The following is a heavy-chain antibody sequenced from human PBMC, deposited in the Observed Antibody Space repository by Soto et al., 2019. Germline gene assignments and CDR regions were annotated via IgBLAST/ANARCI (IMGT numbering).Heavy chain of an antibody. Sequence: SETLSLTCAVYGGSFSGYYWSWIRQPPGKGLEWIGEINHSGSTNYNPSLKSRVTISVDTSKNQFSLKLSSVTAADTAVYYCARVQDFWSGSPYYGMDVWGQGTTVTVS. CDR3: ARVQDFWSGSPYYGMDV. J-gene: IGHJ6*02. CDR2: INHSGST. D-gene: IGHD3-3*01. V-gene: IGHV4-34*01. CDR1: GGSFSGYY.